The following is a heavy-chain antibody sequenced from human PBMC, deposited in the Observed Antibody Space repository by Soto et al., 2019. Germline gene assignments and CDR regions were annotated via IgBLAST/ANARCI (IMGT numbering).Heavy chain of an antibody. CDR2: IYPGDSDT. V-gene: IGHV5-51*01. CDR3: ASTIGYCSGGSCYSEGDDAFDI. D-gene: IGHD2-15*01. Sequence: GESLKISCKGSGYSFTSYWIGWVRQMPGKGLEWMGIIYPGDSDTRYSPSFQGQVTISADKSISPAYLQWSSLKASDTAMYYCASTIGYCSGGSCYSEGDDAFDIWGQGTMVTVSS. CDR1: GYSFTSYW. J-gene: IGHJ3*02.